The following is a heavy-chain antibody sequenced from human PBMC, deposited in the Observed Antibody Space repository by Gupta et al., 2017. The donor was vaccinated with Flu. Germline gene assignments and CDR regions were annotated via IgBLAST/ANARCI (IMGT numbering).Heavy chain of an antibody. CDR1: GDSVSSNSAA. CDR2: TYYRSKWYN. J-gene: IGHJ6*02. V-gene: IGHV6-1*01. Sequence: QVQLQQSGPGLVKPSQTLSLTCAISGDSVSSNSAAWNWISQSPSRGLEWLGRTYYRSKWYNDYAVSVKSRITINPDTSKNQFSLQLNSVTPEDTAVYYCARYNARLYCSGGSCSHYYYYGMDVWGQGTTVTVSS. D-gene: IGHD2-15*01. CDR3: ARYNARLYCSGGSCSHYYYYGMDV.